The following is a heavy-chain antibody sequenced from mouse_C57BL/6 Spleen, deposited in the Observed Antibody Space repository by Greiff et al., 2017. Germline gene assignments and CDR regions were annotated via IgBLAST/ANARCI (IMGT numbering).Heavy chain of an antibody. Sequence: QVQLQQSGAELVRPGASVTLSCKASGYTFTDYEMHWVKQTPVHGLEWIGAIDPETGGTAYNQKFKGKAILTADKSSSTAYMELRSLTSEDSAVYYCTIGYYYDYAMDYWGQGTSVTVSS. V-gene: IGHV1-15*01. CDR2: IDPETGGT. J-gene: IGHJ4*01. CDR1: GYTFTDYE. D-gene: IGHD2-3*01. CDR3: TIGYYYDYAMDY.